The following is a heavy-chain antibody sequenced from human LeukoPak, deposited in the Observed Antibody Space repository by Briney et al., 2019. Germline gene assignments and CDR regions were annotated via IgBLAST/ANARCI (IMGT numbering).Heavy chain of an antibody. Sequence: SETLSLTCTVSGGSISSYYWSWIRQPPGKGLEWIGYIYQSGSTYYSPSLKSRVTISIDGSKNQFSLKLSSVTAADTAVYYCARGGMAYYFDYWGQGTLVTVSS. D-gene: IGHD5-24*01. CDR2: IYQSGST. V-gene: IGHV4-59*12. J-gene: IGHJ4*02. CDR3: ARGGMAYYFDY. CDR1: GGSISSYY.